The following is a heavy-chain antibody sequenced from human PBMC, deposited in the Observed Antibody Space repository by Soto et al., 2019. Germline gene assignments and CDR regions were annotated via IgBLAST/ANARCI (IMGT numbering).Heavy chain of an antibody. J-gene: IGHJ4*02. CDR3: ANSRNYDFWSGYYLFDY. CDR2: ISGSSGST. CDR1: GFTFSSYA. Sequence: PGGSLRLSCAASGFTFSSYAMSWVRQAPGKGLEWVSAISGSSGSTYYADSVKGRFTISRDNSKNTLYLQMNSLRAEDTAVYYCANSRNYDFWSGYYLFDYWGQGTLVTVSS. D-gene: IGHD3-3*01. V-gene: IGHV3-23*01.